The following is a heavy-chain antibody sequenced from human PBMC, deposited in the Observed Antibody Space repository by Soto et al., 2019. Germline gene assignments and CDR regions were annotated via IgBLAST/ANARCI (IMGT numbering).Heavy chain of an antibody. CDR1: GFTFGDYA. Sequence: HPGGSLRLSCTASGFTFGDYAMSWVRQAPGKGLEWVGFIRSKAYGGTTEYAASVKGRFTISRDDSKSIAYLQMNSLKTEDTAVYYCTRDRVLLWFGESDAFDIWGQGTRATVSS. CDR2: IRSKAYGGTT. V-gene: IGHV3-49*04. D-gene: IGHD3-10*01. J-gene: IGHJ3*02. CDR3: TRDRVLLWFGESDAFDI.